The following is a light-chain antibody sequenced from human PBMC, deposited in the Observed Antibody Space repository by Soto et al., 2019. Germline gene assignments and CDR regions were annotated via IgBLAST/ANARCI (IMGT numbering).Light chain of an antibody. V-gene: IGKV3-20*01. J-gene: IGKJ4*01. CDR1: QSVSSSY. CDR2: GAS. Sequence: IVLTQSPGTLSLSPGERATLSCRASQSVSSSYLAWYQQKPGQAPRLLIYGASSRATGIPDRFSGSGSGTDFTLTISRLEPEDFAVYYCQQYGSSPALTFGGGTKVDI. CDR3: QQYGSSPALT.